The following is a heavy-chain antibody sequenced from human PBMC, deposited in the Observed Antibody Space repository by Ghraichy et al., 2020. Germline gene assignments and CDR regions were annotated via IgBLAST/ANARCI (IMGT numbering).Heavy chain of an antibody. CDR3: ARSSVRRRAAAGNYAFDI. V-gene: IGHV4-59*01. J-gene: IGHJ3*02. Sequence: SETLSLTCTVSGGSISSYYWSWIRQPPGKGLEWIGYIYYSGSTNYNPSLKSRVTISVDTSKNQFSLKLSSVTAADTAVYYCARSSVRRRAAAGNYAFDIWGQGTMVTVSS. CDR2: IYYSGST. CDR1: GGSISSYY. D-gene: IGHD6-13*01.